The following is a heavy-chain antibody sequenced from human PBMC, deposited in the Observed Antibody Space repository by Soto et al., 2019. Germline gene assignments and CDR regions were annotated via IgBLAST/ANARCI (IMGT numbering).Heavy chain of an antibody. V-gene: IGHV4-30-4*01. Sequence: SETLSLICTVSGGSISSGDYYWSWIRQPPGKGLEWIGYIYYSGSTYYNPSLKSRVTISVDTSKNKFSLKLSSVTAADTAVYYCATYYGDYGLDYWGQGTLVTVSS. CDR2: IYYSGST. D-gene: IGHD4-17*01. J-gene: IGHJ4*02. CDR3: ATYYGDYGLDY. CDR1: GGSISSGDYY.